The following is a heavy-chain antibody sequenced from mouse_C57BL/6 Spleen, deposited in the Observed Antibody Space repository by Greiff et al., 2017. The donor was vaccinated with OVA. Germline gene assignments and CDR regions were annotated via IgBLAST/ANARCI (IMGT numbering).Heavy chain of an antibody. CDR3: ARRSYFDY. Sequence: VQLKESGGGLVKPGGSLKLSCAASGFTFSDYGMHWVRQAPEKGLEWVAYISPGSSTIYYADTVKGRFTISRDNAKNTLCLQMTSLRSEDTAMYYCARRSYFDYWGQGTTLTVSS. CDR1: GFTFSDYG. CDR2: ISPGSSTI. J-gene: IGHJ2*01. V-gene: IGHV5-17*01.